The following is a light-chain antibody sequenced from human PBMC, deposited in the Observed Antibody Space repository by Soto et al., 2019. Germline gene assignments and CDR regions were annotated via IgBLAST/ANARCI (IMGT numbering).Light chain of an antibody. CDR1: SSDVGTYNS. V-gene: IGLV2-11*01. CDR2: DVT. CDR3: CSYVGSNTSYV. J-gene: IGLJ1*01. Sequence: QSALTQPRSVSGSPGQSVTISCTGTSSDVGTYNSFSWYQQHPGKAPKFKIYDVTKRPSGVHDRLPGSKSGNAASLNISGLQAEDEADYYCCSYVGSNTSYVFGTGTKVTVL.